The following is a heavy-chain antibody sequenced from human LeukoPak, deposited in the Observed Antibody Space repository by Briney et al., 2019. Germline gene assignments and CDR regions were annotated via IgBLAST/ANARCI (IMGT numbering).Heavy chain of an antibody. D-gene: IGHD3-22*01. Sequence: GGSLRLSCAASGFTFSSYGMHWVRQAPGKGLEWVAVIWYDGSNKYYADSVKGRFTISRDNSKNTLYLQMNSLRAEDTAVYYCARDNDSSGYWDAFDIWGQGTMVTVSS. CDR1: GFTFSSYG. CDR3: ARDNDSSGYWDAFDI. V-gene: IGHV3-33*01. J-gene: IGHJ3*02. CDR2: IWYDGSNK.